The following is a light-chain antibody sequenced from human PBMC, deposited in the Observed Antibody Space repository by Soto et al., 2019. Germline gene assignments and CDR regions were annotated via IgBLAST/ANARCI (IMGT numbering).Light chain of an antibody. CDR1: QSVSSN. J-gene: IGKJ3*01. CDR3: QQYNNWVT. CDR2: GAS. V-gene: IGKV3-15*01. Sequence: EIVMTQSPATLSVSPGERATLSCRASQSVSSNLAWDQQKPGQAHRLLIYGASTRATGIPARFSGSGSGTEFTLTISSLQSEDVAVYYCQQYNNWVTFGPGNKVDIK.